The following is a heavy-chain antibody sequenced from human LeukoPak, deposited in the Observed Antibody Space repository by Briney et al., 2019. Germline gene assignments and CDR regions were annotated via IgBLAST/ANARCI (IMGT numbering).Heavy chain of an antibody. J-gene: IGHJ4*02. V-gene: IGHV3-48*03. CDR3: ARVDVGATSDY. Sequence: PGGSLRLSCAASGFTFSSYEMNWVRQAPGKGLEWVSYISSSGSTIYYADSVKGRFTISRDNAKNSLYLQMNSLRAEDTAVYCCARVDVGATSDYWGQGTLVTVSS. D-gene: IGHD1-26*01. CDR2: ISSSGSTI. CDR1: GFTFSSYE.